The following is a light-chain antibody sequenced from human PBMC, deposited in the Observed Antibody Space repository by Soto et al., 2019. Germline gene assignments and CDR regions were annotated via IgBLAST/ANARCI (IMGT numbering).Light chain of an antibody. CDR2: DVS. V-gene: IGLV2-14*01. CDR1: SSDVGGYNY. CDR3: SSYTSSSSLGVV. J-gene: IGLJ2*01. Sequence: QSALTQPASVSGSPGQSITISCTGTSSDVGGYNYVSWYQQHPGKAPKLMIYDVSNRHSGVSNRFSGSKSGNTASLTISWLQAEDEADYYCSSYTSSSSLGVVFGGGTKLTVL.